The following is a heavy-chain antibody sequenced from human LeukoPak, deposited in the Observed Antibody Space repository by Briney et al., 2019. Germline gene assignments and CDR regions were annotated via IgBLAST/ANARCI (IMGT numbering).Heavy chain of an antibody. J-gene: IGHJ4*02. D-gene: IGHD3-22*01. CDR1: GFTVSSNY. CDR2: IYSGGST. V-gene: IGHV3-66*02. Sequence: GGSLRLSCAASGFTVSSNYMSWVRQAPGKGLEWVSVIYSGGSTYYADSVKGRFTISRDNSKNTLYLQMNSLRAEDTAVYYCARDYYDSSGAGSLWGQGTLVTVSS. CDR3: ARDYYDSSGAGSL.